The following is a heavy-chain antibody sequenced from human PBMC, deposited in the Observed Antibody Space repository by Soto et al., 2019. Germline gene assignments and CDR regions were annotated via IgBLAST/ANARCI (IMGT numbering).Heavy chain of an antibody. V-gene: IGHV1-2*02. CDR3: ARSPGTSYCSSTSCPFDY. CDR2: INPNSGGT. D-gene: IGHD2-2*01. Sequence: ASVKVSCKASGYTFTGYYMHWVRQAPGQGLEWMGWINPNSGGTNYAQKFQGRVTMTRDTSISTAYMELSRLRSEDTAVYYCARSPGTSYCSSTSCPFDYWGQGPLGTVS. CDR1: GYTFTGYY. J-gene: IGHJ4*02.